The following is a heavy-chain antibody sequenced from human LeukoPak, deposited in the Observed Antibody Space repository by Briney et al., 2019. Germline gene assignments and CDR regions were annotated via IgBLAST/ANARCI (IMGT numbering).Heavy chain of an antibody. Sequence: GGSLRLSCAASGFTFSSYAMSWVRQAPGKGLEWVSAISGGGASTYYTDSVKGRFTISRDNSKNTLYLQMNSLRAEDTAVYYCARDSAGSYYNPNRVRYFDYWGQGTLVTVSS. CDR3: ARDSAGSYYNPNRVRYFDY. V-gene: IGHV3-23*01. J-gene: IGHJ4*02. D-gene: IGHD3-10*01. CDR1: GFTFSSYA. CDR2: ISGGGAST.